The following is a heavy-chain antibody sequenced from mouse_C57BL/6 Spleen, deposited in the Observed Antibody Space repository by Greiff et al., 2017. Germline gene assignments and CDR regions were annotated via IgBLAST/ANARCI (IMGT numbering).Heavy chain of an antibody. D-gene: IGHD3-2*02. CDR2: IDPSDSYT. V-gene: IGHV1-69*01. J-gene: IGHJ4*01. CDR1: GYTFTSYW. Sequence: QVQLQQPGAELVMPGASVKLSCKASGYTFTSYWMHWVKQRPGQGLEWIGEIDPSDSYTNYNQKFKGKSTLTVDKSSSTAYMQLRSLTSEDSAVYYCAREELRGAMDDWGQGTSVTVSS. CDR3: AREELRGAMDD.